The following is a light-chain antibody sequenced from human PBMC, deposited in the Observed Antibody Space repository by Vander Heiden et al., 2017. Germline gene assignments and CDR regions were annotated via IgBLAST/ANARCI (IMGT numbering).Light chain of an antibody. Sequence: DIQMTQSPSSLSASVGDRVTITCRASQSISIYLNWYQQKPGKAPNLLICAASSLQSGVPSRFSGSGSGTDFTLTISSLQPEDFATYYCQQSYSTPFTFGPGTKVDIK. CDR2: AAS. CDR1: QSISIY. V-gene: IGKV1-39*01. J-gene: IGKJ3*01. CDR3: QQSYSTPFT.